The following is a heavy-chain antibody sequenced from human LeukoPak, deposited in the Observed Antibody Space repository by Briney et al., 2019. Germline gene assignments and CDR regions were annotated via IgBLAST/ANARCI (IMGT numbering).Heavy chain of an antibody. CDR3: AAIQGSFDY. D-gene: IGHD2-15*01. Sequence: PSETLSLTCTVSGYSISSGYYWGWIRQPPVKGLEWIGSIYHSGSTYYNPSVKSRVTISVDTSKNHFSLKVSSVTAADTAVYYCAAIQGSFDYWGQGAPVIVSS. V-gene: IGHV4-38-2*02. CDR2: IYHSGST. J-gene: IGHJ4*02. CDR1: GYSISSGYY.